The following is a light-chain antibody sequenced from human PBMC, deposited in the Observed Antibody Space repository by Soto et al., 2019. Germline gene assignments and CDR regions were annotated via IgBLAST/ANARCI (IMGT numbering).Light chain of an antibody. J-gene: IGKJ1*01. CDR1: QSISSW. Sequence: DIHLTQSPSTLSASVGDRVTITCRASQSISSWLAWYQQKPGKAPKLLIYKASTLESGVPSRFSGSGSGTGFPLTISSLQPDDFATYYCQHWVDYMWTFGQGTKVEIK. CDR2: KAS. CDR3: QHWVDYMWT. V-gene: IGKV1-5*03.